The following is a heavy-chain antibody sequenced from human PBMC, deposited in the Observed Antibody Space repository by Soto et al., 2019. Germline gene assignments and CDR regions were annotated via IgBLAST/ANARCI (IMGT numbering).Heavy chain of an antibody. J-gene: IGHJ2*01. CDR3: AQTLGSEVAGPGRFDL. D-gene: IGHD6-19*01. Sequence: QVQLVQSGAEVKKPGSSVKVSCKASGGTFSNYAISWVRQAPGQGLEWMGGITPFFGTANYAQKFQGRVTITAGESMSTAYMELSRLRAEDTAVYYCAQTLGSEVAGPGRFDLWGRGTLVTVSS. V-gene: IGHV1-69*12. CDR2: ITPFFGTA. CDR1: GGTFSNYA.